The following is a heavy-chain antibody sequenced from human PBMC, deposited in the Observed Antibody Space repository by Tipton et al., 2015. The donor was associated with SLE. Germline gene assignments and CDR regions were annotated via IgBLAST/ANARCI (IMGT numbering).Heavy chain of an antibody. J-gene: IGHJ4*02. CDR1: GGSFSGYY. CDR2: INHSGST. Sequence: TLSLTCAVYGGSFSGYYWSWIRQPPGKGLEWIGEINHSGSTNYNPSLNSRVTISVDTSKNQFSLKLSSVTAADTAVYYCARSREGLADHWGQGTLVTVSS. V-gene: IGHV4-34*01. CDR3: ARSREGLADH.